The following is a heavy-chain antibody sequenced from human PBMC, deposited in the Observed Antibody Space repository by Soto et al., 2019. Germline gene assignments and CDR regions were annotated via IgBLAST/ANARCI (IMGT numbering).Heavy chain of an antibody. Sequence: QVQLVQSGAEVKKPGASVKVSCKASGYTFTSYGISWVRQAPGQGLEWMGWISAYNGNTNYAQKLQGRATMTTDTSTSTAYMELRSLRSDDTAVYYCARDWSGYSSYYYGMDVWGQGTTVTVSS. CDR2: ISAYNGNT. V-gene: IGHV1-18*04. D-gene: IGHD3-3*01. CDR1: GYTFTSYG. CDR3: ARDWSGYSSYYYGMDV. J-gene: IGHJ6*02.